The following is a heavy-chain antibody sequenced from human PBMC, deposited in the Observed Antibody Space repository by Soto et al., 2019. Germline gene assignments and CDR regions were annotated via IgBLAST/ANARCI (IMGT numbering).Heavy chain of an antibody. V-gene: IGHV3-21*01. CDR3: TRDQGGSYDSWFDP. CDR1: FTFSMYS. J-gene: IGHJ5*02. Sequence: EVQVVESGGGLVQPGGSLRLSCSFTFSMYSMSWVRQAPGKGLEWVASISSGGSYIKYADSVKGGFTISRDNAKNSVSLQMNSLRVDDTAVYFCTRDQGGSYDSWFDPWGQGTLVTVSS. CDR2: ISSGGSYI. D-gene: IGHD1-26*01.